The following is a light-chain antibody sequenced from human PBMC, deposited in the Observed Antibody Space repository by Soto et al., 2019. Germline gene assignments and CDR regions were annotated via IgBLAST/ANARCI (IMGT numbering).Light chain of an antibody. V-gene: IGKV3-20*01. CDR3: QQYGSSPQT. CDR1: QTVSSTS. J-gene: IGKJ1*01. CDR2: GAS. Sequence: EIVLTQSPATLSVSPGERATLSCRASQTVSSTSLAWYHQKPGQAPRLLIYGASSRATGIPDRFSGSGSGTDFTLTISRLEPEDFAVYYCQQYGSSPQTFGQGTKVDIK.